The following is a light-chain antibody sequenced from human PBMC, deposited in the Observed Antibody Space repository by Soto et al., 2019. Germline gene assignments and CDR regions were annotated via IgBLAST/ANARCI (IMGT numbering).Light chain of an antibody. CDR3: QQYHNLWT. V-gene: IGKV3-20*01. J-gene: IGKJ1*01. CDR2: AAS. Sequence: EILLTQSPGTLSLSPWEIATLSFMASQSVYNNYLAWYQHKPGQAPRLLIYAASSRATGIPDRFSGSGSGTEFTLTISSLQSEDFALYYCQQYHNLWTFGQGTKVDIK. CDR1: QSVYNNY.